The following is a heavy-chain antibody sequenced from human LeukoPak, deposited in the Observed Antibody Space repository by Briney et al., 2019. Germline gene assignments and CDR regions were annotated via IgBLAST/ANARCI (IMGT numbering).Heavy chain of an antibody. CDR2: IIPILGIA. D-gene: IGHD6-19*01. CDR3: ASRQTSIAVAGDWFDP. Sequence: SVKVSCKASGGTFSSYAISWVRQAPGQGLEWTGRIIPILGIANYAQKFQGRVTITADKSTSTAYMELSSLRSEDTAVYYCASRQTSIAVAGDWFDPWGQGTLVTVSS. J-gene: IGHJ5*02. V-gene: IGHV1-69*04. CDR1: GGTFSSYA.